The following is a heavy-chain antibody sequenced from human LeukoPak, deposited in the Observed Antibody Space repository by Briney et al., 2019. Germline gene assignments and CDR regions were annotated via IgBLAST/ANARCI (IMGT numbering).Heavy chain of an antibody. CDR1: GYTFTSYW. CDR2: IYPGDSHT. J-gene: IGHJ4*02. V-gene: IGHV5-51*01. CDR3: ARSGYYDSSGYYSFAYPFFDY. D-gene: IGHD3-22*01. Sequence: GESLKISCKASGYTFTSYWIGWVRQMPGKGLEWMGIIYPGDSHTIYSPSFQGQVTISADKSISTAYLQWSSLKASDTAMYYCARSGYYDSSGYYSFAYPFFDYWGQGTLVTVSS.